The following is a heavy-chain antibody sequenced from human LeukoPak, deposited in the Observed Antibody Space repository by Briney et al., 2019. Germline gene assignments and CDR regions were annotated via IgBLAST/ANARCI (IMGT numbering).Heavy chain of an antibody. Sequence: ASVKVSCKASGYTFTGYYMHWVRQAPGQGLEWMGWINPNSGGTNYAQKFQGRVTMTRDTSISTAYMELSRLRSDDTAVYYCARGLVVPAAISMNWFDPWGQGTLVTVSS. CDR2: INPNSGGT. V-gene: IGHV1-2*02. CDR3: ARGLVVPAAISMNWFDP. CDR1: GYTFTGYY. D-gene: IGHD2-2*01. J-gene: IGHJ5*02.